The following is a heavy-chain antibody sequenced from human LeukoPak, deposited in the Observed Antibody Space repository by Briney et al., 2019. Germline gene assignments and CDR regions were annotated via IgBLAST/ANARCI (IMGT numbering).Heavy chain of an antibody. Sequence: PSETLSLTCTVSGGSISSYYWSWIRQPPGKGLEWIGYIYYSGSTNYNPSLKSRATISVDTSKNQFSLKLSSVTAADTAVYYCARDLYSSGWYSMDVWGQGTTVTVSS. CDR3: ARDLYSSGWYSMDV. CDR2: IYYSGST. V-gene: IGHV4-59*01. CDR1: GGSISSYY. D-gene: IGHD6-19*01. J-gene: IGHJ6*02.